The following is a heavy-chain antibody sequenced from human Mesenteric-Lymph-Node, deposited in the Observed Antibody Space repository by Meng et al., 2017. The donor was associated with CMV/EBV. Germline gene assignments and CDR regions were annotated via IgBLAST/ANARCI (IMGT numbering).Heavy chain of an antibody. Sequence: GESLKISCAASGFTFSNYGMHWVRQTPGNGLDWVAFLRYDGNNKYYPDSVKGRFTISRDNSKNTLYLQMNSLRAEDMAVYYCARRHSSSWAYNWFDPWGQGTLVTVSS. J-gene: IGHJ5*02. CDR3: ARRHSSSWAYNWFDP. V-gene: IGHV3-30*02. CDR2: LRYDGNNK. CDR1: GFTFSNYG. D-gene: IGHD6-13*01.